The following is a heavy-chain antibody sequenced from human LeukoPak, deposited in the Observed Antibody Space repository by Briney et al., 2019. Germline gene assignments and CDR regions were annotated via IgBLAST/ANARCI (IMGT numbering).Heavy chain of an antibody. J-gene: IGHJ4*02. V-gene: IGHV3-7*03. CDR3: ARDQYDTWSRRGNFDS. CDR2: IKLDGSEK. CDR1: AFIFSGHW. Sequence: GGSLRLSCEGSAFIFSGHWMNWVRQAPGNGLEWVANIKLDGSEKNYVDSVKGRFTISRDNTKNSLYLQMNSLRAEDTAVFYCARDQYDTWSRRGNFDSWGQGTLVIVS. D-gene: IGHD3/OR15-3a*01.